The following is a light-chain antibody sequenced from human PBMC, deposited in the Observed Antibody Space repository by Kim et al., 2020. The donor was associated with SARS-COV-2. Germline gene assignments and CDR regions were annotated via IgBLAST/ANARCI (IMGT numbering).Light chain of an antibody. CDR1: SSDVGGYAY. V-gene: IGLV2-8*01. Sequence: QSALTQPPSASGSPGQSVTISCTGTSSDVGGYAYVSWYQHHPGKAPKLMIYEVSKRPSGVPDRFSGSKSDNTASLTVSGLQAEDEADYYCSSYAGNNRGVFGTGTKVTVL. CDR2: EVS. CDR3: SSYAGNNRGV. J-gene: IGLJ1*01.